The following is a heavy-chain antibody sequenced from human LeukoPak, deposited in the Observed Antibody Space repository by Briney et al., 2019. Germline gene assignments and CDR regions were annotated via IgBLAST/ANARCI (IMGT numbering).Heavy chain of an antibody. Sequence: AASVKVSCKASGGTVTTYTLTWVRQAPGQGLEWMGGIIPIFGTPNYAQKFQGRVTITADESTSTAYMELSSLRSEDTAVYYCARGYSYGSYNYWGQGTLVTVSS. CDR3: ARGYSYGSYNY. CDR2: IIPIFGTP. J-gene: IGHJ4*02. D-gene: IGHD5-18*01. V-gene: IGHV1-69*13. CDR1: GGTVTTYT.